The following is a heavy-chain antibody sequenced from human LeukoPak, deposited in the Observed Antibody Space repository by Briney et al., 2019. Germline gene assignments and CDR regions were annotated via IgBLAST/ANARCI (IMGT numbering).Heavy chain of an antibody. J-gene: IGHJ4*02. D-gene: IGHD3-22*01. CDR1: GFTVSSNY. CDR3: ARDGDYYDSSGSY. CDR2: IYSGGST. Sequence: GGSLRLSCAASGFTVSSNYMSWVRQAPGKGLEWVSVIYSGGSTYYADSVKGRFTIPRDNSKNTLYLQMNSLRAEDTAVYYCARDGDYYDSSGSYWGQGTLVTVSS. V-gene: IGHV3-53*01.